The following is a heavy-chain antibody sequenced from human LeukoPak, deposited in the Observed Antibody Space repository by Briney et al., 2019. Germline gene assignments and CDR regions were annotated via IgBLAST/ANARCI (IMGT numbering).Heavy chain of an antibody. D-gene: IGHD2-2*01. V-gene: IGHV3-23*01. CDR3: AKDGNYDVVPAAPRFFDY. CDR1: GFTLSGFA. CDR2: IIGIGGST. Sequence: GGSLRFSCPPPGFTLSGFAMTWFRQPQGKGRGWSSPIIGIGGSTYYADSVKGRFTISRDNSKNTLYLQMNSLRAEDTAVYYCAKDGNYDVVPAAPRFFDYWGQGTLVTVSS. J-gene: IGHJ4*02.